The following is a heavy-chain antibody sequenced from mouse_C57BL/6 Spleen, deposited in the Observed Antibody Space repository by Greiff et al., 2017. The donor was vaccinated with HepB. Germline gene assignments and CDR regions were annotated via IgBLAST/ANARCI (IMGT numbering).Heavy chain of an antibody. D-gene: IGHD1-1*01. CDR1: GYTFTSYW. CDR2: IHPNSGST. V-gene: IGHV1-64*01. J-gene: IGHJ2*01. CDR3: ARSGYYYGFDY. Sequence: QVQLQQPGAEPVKPGASVKLSCKASGYTFTSYWMHWVKQRPGQGLEWIGMIHPNSGSTNYNEKFKSKATLTVDKSSSTAYMQLSSLTSEDSAVYYCARSGYYYGFDYWGQGTTLTVSS.